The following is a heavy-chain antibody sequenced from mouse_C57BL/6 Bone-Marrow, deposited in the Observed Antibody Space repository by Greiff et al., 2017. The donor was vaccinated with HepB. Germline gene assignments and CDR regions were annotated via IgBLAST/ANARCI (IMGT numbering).Heavy chain of an antibody. Sequence: QVQLQQPGAELVRPGTSVKLSCKASGYTFTSYWMHWVKQRPGQGLEWIGVIDPSDSYTNYNQKFKGKATLTVDTSSSTAYMQLSSLTSEDSAVYYCASWVPKAMDYWGQGTSVTVSS. CDR1: GYTFTSYW. CDR3: ASWVPKAMDY. CDR2: IDPSDSYT. D-gene: IGHD5-1*01. V-gene: IGHV1-59*01. J-gene: IGHJ4*01.